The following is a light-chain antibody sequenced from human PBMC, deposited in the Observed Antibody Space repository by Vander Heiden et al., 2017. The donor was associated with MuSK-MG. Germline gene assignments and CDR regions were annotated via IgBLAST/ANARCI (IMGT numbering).Light chain of an antibody. V-gene: IGKV1-5*03. CDR3: QQYNYFPLT. J-gene: IGKJ4*01. CDR1: QSISSW. Sequence: DIQMTQSPSTLSASVGDRVTITCRASQSISSWLAWYQQKPGQAPNLLIYKASSLKSGVPSRFSGSGSGTDFALTISSLQPDDVATYYCQQYNYFPLTFGGGTKVEIK. CDR2: KAS.